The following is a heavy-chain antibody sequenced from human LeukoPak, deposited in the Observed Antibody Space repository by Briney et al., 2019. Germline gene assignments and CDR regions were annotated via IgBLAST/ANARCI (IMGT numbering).Heavy chain of an antibody. D-gene: IGHD3-9*01. CDR3: AKSAGRDILSVSPYYYYYMDV. V-gene: IGHV3-30*02. Sequence: PGGSLRLSCAASGFTLSSYGMHWVRQAPGKGLEWVAFIRYDGSNKYYADSVKGRFTISRDNSKNTLYLQMNSLRAGDTAVYYCAKSAGRDILSVSPYYYYYMDVWGKGTTVTISS. CDR1: GFTLSSYG. J-gene: IGHJ6*03. CDR2: IRYDGSNK.